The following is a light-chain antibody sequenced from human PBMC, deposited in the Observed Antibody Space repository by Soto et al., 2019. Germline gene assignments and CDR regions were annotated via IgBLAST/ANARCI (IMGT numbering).Light chain of an antibody. CDR1: QSISAW. CDR3: QQCYTYPLT. Sequence: DIQMTQSPSTLSASVGDRVTITCRASQSISAWLAWYQQKPGKVPKLLIYRASTLESGVPSRFSGSESGTEFTLTISSLQPGDFATYYCQQCYTYPLTFGQGTKVDIK. CDR2: RAS. J-gene: IGKJ1*01. V-gene: IGKV1-5*03.